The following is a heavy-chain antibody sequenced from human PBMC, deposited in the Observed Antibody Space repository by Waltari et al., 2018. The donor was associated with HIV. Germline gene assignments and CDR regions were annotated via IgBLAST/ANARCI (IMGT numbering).Heavy chain of an antibody. D-gene: IGHD3-10*01. CDR1: RLSFSCSPYY. V-gene: IGHV4-31*03. J-gene: IGHJ6*02. CDR3: ARDYRSPSGSYYYYGMDV. CDR2: IYYIGST. Sequence: QVQLQESGPGLLKPSQTLSHTCSVSRLSFSCSPYYSSWIRQFPGKGLEWIGYIYYIGSTSYNPSLESRVTISIDTSKNQLSLRLSSVTAADTAVYYCARDYRSPSGSYYYYGMDVWGQGTRVTVSS.